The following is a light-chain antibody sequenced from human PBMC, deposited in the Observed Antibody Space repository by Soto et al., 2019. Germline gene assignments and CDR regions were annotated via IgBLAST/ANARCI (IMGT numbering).Light chain of an antibody. Sequence: DVQMTQSPSSLSASVGDRVTITCQASQDISNFLNWYHQAPGKAPQLRIYDVSNLQPGVASRFSGSGSGTDFTFTISTLPPEDIGTCCCQQYDKQPFPFGGGTKVEIK. V-gene: IGKV1-33*01. CDR2: DVS. CDR1: QDISNF. J-gene: IGKJ4*01. CDR3: QQYDKQPFP.